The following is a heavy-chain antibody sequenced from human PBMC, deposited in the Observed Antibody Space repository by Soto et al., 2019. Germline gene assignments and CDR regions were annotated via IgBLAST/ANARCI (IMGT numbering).Heavy chain of an antibody. V-gene: IGHV3-11*06. CDR2: SSNSGTFS. CDR3: ARSGDNYNRLDY. D-gene: IGHD1-1*01. Sequence: PGGSLRLSCEGSGFTFSDYYISWIRQAPGKGLEWISYSSNSGTFSRYADSVKGRFSISRDNTKNVLYLQMNSLRAEDTAVYYCARSGDNYNRLDYWGQGTPVTVSS. CDR1: GFTFSDYY. J-gene: IGHJ4*02.